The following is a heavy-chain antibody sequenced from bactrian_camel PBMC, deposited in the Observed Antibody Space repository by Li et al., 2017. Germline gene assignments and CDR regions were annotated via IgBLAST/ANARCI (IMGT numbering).Heavy chain of an antibody. J-gene: IGHJ4*01. V-gene: IGHV3S1*01. Sequence: HVQLVESGGGSVQAGGSLRLSCSGYTYRRDWLGWFRQGPGKEREGIASIDRGSGSTYYVDSVEGRFSISHDNAKKTLTLQMNNLKPEDTAMYSCAYDPRCISPTGGAWYYDTWGQGTQVTVS. CDR1: GYTYRRDW. CDR3: AYDPRCISPTGGAWYYDT. D-gene: IGHD1*01. CDR2: IDRGSGST.